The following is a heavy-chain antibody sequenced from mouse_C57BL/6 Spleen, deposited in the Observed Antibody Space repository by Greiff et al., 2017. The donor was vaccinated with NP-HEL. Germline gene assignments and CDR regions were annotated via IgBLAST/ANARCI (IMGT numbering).Heavy chain of an antibody. CDR3: ARDHYDYGYFDV. V-gene: IGHV5-4*01. CDR2: ISDGGSYT. Sequence: EVMLVESGGGLVKPGGSLKLSCAASGFTFSSYAMSWVRQTPEKRLEWVATISDGGSYTYYPDNVKGRFTISRDNAKNNLYLQMSHLKSEDTAIYYCARDHYDYGYFDVWGTGTTVTVSS. J-gene: IGHJ1*03. D-gene: IGHD2-4*01. CDR1: GFTFSSYA.